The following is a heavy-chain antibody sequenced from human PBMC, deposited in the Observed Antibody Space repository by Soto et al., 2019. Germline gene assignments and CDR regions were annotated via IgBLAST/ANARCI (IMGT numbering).Heavy chain of an antibody. CDR3: ARLITGTAGNAFDF. CDR2: IYPTDSDT. CDR1: GYTFSHYW. D-gene: IGHD1-20*01. J-gene: IGHJ3*01. Sequence: GESLKISCQASGYTFSHYWIGWVRQTPGKGLEWMGVIYPTDSDTRYGPSFQGQVTISVDKSLSTAHLQWGNLKASDTAIYYCARLITGTAGNAFDFWGQGTVVTVSS. V-gene: IGHV5-51*01.